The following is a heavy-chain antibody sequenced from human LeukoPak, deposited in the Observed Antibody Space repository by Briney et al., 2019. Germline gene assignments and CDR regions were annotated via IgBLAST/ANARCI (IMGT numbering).Heavy chain of an antibody. CDR2: IYYTGST. J-gene: IGHJ5*02. Sequence: SETLSLTCSVSGGSINSYFWSWIRQPPGKGLAWIGYIYYTGSTNYNPSLKSRVTISLDTSKKQVSLKLSSVTAADTALYYCARDRWFDTWGQGTLVTVSS. V-gene: IGHV4-59*01. CDR1: GGSINSYF. CDR3: ARDRWFDT.